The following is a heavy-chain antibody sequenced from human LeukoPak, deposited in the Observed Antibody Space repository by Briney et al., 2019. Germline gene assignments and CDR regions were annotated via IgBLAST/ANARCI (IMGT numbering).Heavy chain of an antibody. CDR2: ISCDGGST. V-gene: IGHV3-43*01. D-gene: IGHD2-2*01. CDR1: EFTFDDYT. J-gene: IGHJ6*02. CDR3: ARALLGYCSSTSCYYYGMDV. Sequence: PGGSLRLSCAASEFTFDDYTMHWVRQAPGKGLEWVSLISCDGGSTYYADSVKGRFTISRDNAKNSLYLQMNSLRAEDTAVYYCARALLGYCSSTSCYYYGMDVWGQGTTVTVSS.